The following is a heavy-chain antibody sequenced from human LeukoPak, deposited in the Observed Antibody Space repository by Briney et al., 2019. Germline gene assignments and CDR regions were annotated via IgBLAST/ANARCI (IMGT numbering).Heavy chain of an antibody. CDR1: GFTFSDYD. CDR3: ARGPSNVVIIQYYYYYYMDV. Sequence: GGSLRLSCGASGFTFSDYDMSWIRQAPGKGLEWVSYLSSSGRYKYYGDSVQGRFTISRDNAKNFLYLQMNSLRAEDTAVYYCARGPSNVVIIQYYYYYYMDVWGKGTTVTVSS. CDR2: LSSSGRYK. D-gene: IGHD3-3*01. J-gene: IGHJ6*03. V-gene: IGHV3-11*06.